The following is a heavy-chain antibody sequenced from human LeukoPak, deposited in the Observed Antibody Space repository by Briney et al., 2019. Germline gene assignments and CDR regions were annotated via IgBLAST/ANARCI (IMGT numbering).Heavy chain of an antibody. D-gene: IGHD3-16*01. V-gene: IGHV5-51*01. CDR1: GYGFTSYW. CDR3: ARLSAVPRGEFDY. CDR2: IYPGDSDT. J-gene: IGHJ4*02. Sequence: GESLKISCKGSGYGFTSYWIGWVRQMPGKGLEWMGIIYPGDSDTRYSPSFQGQVTISADKSISTASLQWSSLKASDTAMYYCARLSAVPRGEFDYWGQGTLVTVSS.